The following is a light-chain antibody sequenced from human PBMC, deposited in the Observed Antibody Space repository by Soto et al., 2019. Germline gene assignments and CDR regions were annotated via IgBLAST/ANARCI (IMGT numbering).Light chain of an antibody. CDR2: KAS. CDR1: PSIISG. V-gene: IGKV1-5*03. J-gene: IGKJ1*01. Sequence: DIQMTQSPSTLSASVGDRVTITCRASPSIISGLAWYQQKPGKAPKLLIYKASSLESGVPSRFSGSGSGTEATITVSSRQPEDFATYECQPYKSLWTFGQGTKVEIK. CDR3: QPYKSLWT.